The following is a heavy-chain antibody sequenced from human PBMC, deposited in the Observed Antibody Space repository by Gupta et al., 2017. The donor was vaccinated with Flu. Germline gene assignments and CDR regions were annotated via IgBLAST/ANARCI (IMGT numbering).Heavy chain of an antibody. D-gene: IGHD2-2*01. CDR1: GVKFRNYW. CDR3: TGEDTVLEPVRILGAFPL. J-gene: IGHJ3*01. CDR2: IDEDGSRK. Sequence: EVQMVESGGGLVQPGGSLRLSCAPSGVKFRNYWMQWVRQAPGKGREGVANIDEDGSRKHYVDSVKGRFTISRDNAKNTLYLQMNILRAEDTAIDFCTGEDTVLEPVRILGAFPLWGQGTLVTVSS. V-gene: IGHV3-7*01.